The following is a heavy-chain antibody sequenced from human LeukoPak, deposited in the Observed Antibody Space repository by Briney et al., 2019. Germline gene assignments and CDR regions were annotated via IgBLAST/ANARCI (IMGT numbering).Heavy chain of an antibody. J-gene: IGHJ6*03. CDR2: ISWNSGSI. CDR1: GFTFDDYA. Sequence: GRSLRLSCAASGFTFDDYAMHWVPQAPGKGLEWVSGISWNSGSIGYADSVKGRFTISRDNAKNSLYLQMNSLRAEDTALYYCAKDVLGDRYYYMDVWGKGTTVTISS. D-gene: IGHD4-17*01. V-gene: IGHV3-9*01. CDR3: AKDVLGDRYYYMDV.